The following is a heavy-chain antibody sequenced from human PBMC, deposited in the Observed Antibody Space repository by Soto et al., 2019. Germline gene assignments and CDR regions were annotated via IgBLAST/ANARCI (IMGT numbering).Heavy chain of an antibody. Sequence: EVQVLESGGGLVQPGGSLRLSCKASGFAFDSYNMNWVCQGPGKGLEWVADITDSGETTYYADSVKGRFTISRDNSRNTVFLHINDLRVEDTALYYCAKDTFVTQHSYGVDVWGQGTTITVSS. D-gene: IGHD2-21*01. J-gene: IGHJ6*02. CDR1: GFAFDSYN. CDR2: ITDSGETT. V-gene: IGHV3-23*01. CDR3: AKDTFVTQHSYGVDV.